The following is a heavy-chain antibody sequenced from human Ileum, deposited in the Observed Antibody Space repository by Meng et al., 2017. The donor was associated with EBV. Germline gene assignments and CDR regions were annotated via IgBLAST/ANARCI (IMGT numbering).Heavy chain of an antibody. J-gene: IGHJ4*02. CDR2: IYWDDDK. Sequence: QITLKESGPTLVKPTXTLTLTXPFSGFSLSTSGVGVGWIRQPLGKALEWLALIYWDDDKRYSPSLKSRLTITKDTSKNQVVLTMTNMDPVDTATYYCAHSTQSSGQRLSFDYGGQGTLVTVSS. CDR3: AHSTQSSGQRLSFDY. D-gene: IGHD3-22*01. CDR1: GFSLSTSGVG. V-gene: IGHV2-5*02.